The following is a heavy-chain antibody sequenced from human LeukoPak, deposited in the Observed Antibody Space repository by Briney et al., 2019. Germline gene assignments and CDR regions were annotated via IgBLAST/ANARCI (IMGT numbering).Heavy chain of an antibody. CDR1: GGSISSGGYS. CDR3: ARVRWNCFDP. Sequence: SETLSLTCAVSGGSISSGGYSWSWIRQPPGRGLEWIGYIYHSGSTYYNPSLKSRVTISVDRSKNQFSLKLSSVAAADTAVYYCARVRWNCFDPWGQGPLVTVSS. D-gene: IGHD5-24*01. CDR2: IYHSGST. J-gene: IGHJ5*02. V-gene: IGHV4-30-2*01.